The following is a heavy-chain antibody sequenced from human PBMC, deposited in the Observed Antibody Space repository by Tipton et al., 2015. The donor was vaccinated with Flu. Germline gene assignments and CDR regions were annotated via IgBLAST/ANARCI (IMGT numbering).Heavy chain of an antibody. CDR2: IYYSGST. V-gene: IGHV4-59*07. D-gene: IGHD4-11*01. CDR3: ASATTVTTSGTDV. CDR1: GGSISSYY. J-gene: IGHJ6*02. Sequence: TLSLTCTVSGGSISSYYWSWLRQPPGKGLEWIGYIYYSGSTNYNPSLKSRVTISVDTSKNQFSLQLNSVTAADTAVYYCASATTVTTSGTDVWGQGTTVTVSS.